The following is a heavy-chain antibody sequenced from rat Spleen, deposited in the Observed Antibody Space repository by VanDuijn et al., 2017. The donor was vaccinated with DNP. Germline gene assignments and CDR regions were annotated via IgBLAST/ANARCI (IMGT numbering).Heavy chain of an antibody. D-gene: IGHD1-3*01. J-gene: IGHJ2*01. V-gene: IGHV2-30*01. CDR1: GFSLTSYN. CDR2: IWTGGST. Sequence: QVQLKESGPGLVQPSQTLSLTCTVSGFSLTSYNVHWVRQPTGKGLEWMGIIWTGGSTDYNSALKSRLSISRDTSKSQVFLEVNSVQAEDTALYFCARSYGLDYWGQGVMVTVSS. CDR3: ARSYGLDY.